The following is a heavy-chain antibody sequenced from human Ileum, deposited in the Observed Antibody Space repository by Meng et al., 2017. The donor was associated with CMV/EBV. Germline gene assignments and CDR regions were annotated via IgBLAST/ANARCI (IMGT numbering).Heavy chain of an antibody. V-gene: IGHV3-30*02. CDR1: GFTFSSYG. J-gene: IGHJ5*02. D-gene: IGHD2/OR15-2a*01. CDR2: IRYDGSNK. Sequence: GESLKISCAASGFTFSSYGMHWVRQAPGKGLEWVAFIRYDGSNKYYADSVKGRFTISRDNSKNTLYLQMNSLRAEDTAVYYCAKDLGAFSMIPNWFDPWGQGTLV. CDR3: AKDLGAFSMIPNWFDP.